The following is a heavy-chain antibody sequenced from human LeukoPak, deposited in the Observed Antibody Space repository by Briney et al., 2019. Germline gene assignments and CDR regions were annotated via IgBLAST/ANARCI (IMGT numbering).Heavy chain of an antibody. J-gene: IGHJ6*03. D-gene: IGHD2-2*01. CDR2: ISYDGSNK. V-gene: IGHV3-30*18. CDR1: GFTFSSYG. Sequence: PGGSLRLSCAASGFTFSSYGMHWVRQAPGKGLEWVAVISYDGSNKYYADSVKGRFTITRDNSKNTLYLQMNSLRAEDTAVYYCANHADTGYCSSTSCSADYYYMDVWGKGTTVTISS. CDR3: ANHADTGYCSSTSCSADYYYMDV.